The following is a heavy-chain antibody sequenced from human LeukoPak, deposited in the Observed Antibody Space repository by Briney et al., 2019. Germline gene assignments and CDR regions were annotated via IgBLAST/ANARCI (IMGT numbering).Heavy chain of an antibody. CDR3: AKDGRVEQQLYYFDY. Sequence: PGGSLRLSCAASGFTFSSYAMSWVRQAPGKGLEWVSTTSASGGNTFYADSVKGRFTVSRDNSKNTLHLQMDSLRAEDTAVYYCAKDGRVEQQLYYFDYWGQGALVTVSS. CDR1: GFTFSSYA. D-gene: IGHD6-13*01. J-gene: IGHJ4*02. V-gene: IGHV3-23*01. CDR2: TSASGGNT.